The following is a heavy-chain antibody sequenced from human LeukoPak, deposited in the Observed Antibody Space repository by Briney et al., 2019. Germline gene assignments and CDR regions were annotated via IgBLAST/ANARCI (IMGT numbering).Heavy chain of an antibody. CDR1: GFTFINAW. D-gene: IGHD1-26*01. V-gene: IGHV3-15*01. CDR3: TTDGVGVEGATYDN. J-gene: IGHJ4*02. CDR2: IKAKAHGGTI. Sequence: GGSLRLSCAASGFTFINAWMAWVRQAPGKGLEWVGRIKAKAHGGTIEYAAPVKGRFTISRDDSKNTLYLQMNSLKTGDTAVYYCTTDGVGVEGATYDNWGQGTLVSVSS.